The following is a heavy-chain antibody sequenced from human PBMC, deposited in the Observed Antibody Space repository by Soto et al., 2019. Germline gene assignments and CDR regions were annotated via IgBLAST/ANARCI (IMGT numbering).Heavy chain of an antibody. CDR2: ISHDGNNK. J-gene: IGHJ4*02. CDR3: ARASGQIYATLHGPFDH. D-gene: IGHD2-8*01. Sequence: GGSLRLSRAASGFTFNRHPLHWVRQAPGKGLEWVAVISHDGNNKYYADSVKGRFTISRDNSMNMLYLQMHGLRTEDTAIFYCARASGQIYATLHGPFDHWGQGALVTVSS. V-gene: IGHV3-30-3*01. CDR1: GFTFNRHP.